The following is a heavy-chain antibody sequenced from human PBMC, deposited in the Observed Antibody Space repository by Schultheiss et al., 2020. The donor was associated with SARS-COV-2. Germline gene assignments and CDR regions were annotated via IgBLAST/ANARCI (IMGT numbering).Heavy chain of an antibody. J-gene: IGHJ4*02. Sequence: GGSLRLSCAASGFTFSDYYMSWIRQAPGKGLEWVSHISSSGSYTKSADTAKDRFTLSRDNAKNTLYLQMNSLRAEDTAVYYCARDSRSGYCYDYWGQGTLVTVSS. V-gene: IGHV3-11*06. CDR1: GFTFSDYY. CDR3: ARDSRSGYCYDY. D-gene: IGHD2-21*01. CDR2: ISSSGSYT.